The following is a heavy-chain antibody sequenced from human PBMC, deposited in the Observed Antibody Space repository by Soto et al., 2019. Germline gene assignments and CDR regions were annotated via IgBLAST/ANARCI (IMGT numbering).Heavy chain of an antibody. CDR3: ARDAYYYDSSGYSRAFDI. CDR2: IYYSGST. D-gene: IGHD3-22*01. Sequence: LSLTCTVSGGSISSGGYYWSWIRQHPGKGLEWIGYIYYSGSTYYNPSLKSRVTISVDTSKNQFSLKLSSVTAADTAVYYCARDAYYYDSSGYSRAFDIWGQGTMVTVSS. J-gene: IGHJ3*02. V-gene: IGHV4-31*03. CDR1: GGSISSGGYY.